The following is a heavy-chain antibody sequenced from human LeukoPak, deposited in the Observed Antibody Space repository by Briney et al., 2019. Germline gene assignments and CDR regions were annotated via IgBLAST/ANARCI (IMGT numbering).Heavy chain of an antibody. Sequence: ASVKVSCKASGYTFTSYDVSWVRQATGQGLEWMGWMNPNSGNAGYAQRFQGRVTMTRNNSISTAYMELTSLRSEDTAVYYCGRPLQRGSWTQRALDYWGQGTLVTVSS. J-gene: IGHJ4*02. D-gene: IGHD3-10*01. CDR3: GRPLQRGSWTQRALDY. V-gene: IGHV1-8*01. CDR1: GYTFTSYD. CDR2: MNPNSGNA.